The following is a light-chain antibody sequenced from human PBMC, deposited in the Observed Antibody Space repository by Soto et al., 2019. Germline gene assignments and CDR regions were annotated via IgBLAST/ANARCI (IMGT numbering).Light chain of an antibody. V-gene: IGLV1-51*01. CDR3: GTWDSSLSGGSVV. CDR1: SSNIGNNY. Sequence: QSVLPQPPSVSAAPGQKVTISCSGSSSNIGNNYVSWYQQLPGTAPKLLIYDNNKQPSGIPDRFSASKSGTSATLGITGLQSGDEADYYCGTWDSSLSGGSVVFGGGTKLTVL. CDR2: DNN. J-gene: IGLJ2*01.